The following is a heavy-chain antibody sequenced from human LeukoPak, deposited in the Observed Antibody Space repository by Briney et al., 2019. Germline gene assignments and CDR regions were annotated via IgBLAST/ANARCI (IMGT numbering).Heavy chain of an antibody. CDR3: TTPRAPPYSNYYYYYYYMDV. CDR1: GFTFSSYG. Sequence: GGSLRLSCAASGFTFSSYGMHWVRQAPGKGLEWVGRIKSKTDGGTTDYAAPVKGRFTISRDDSKNTLYLQMNSLKTEDTAVYYCTTPRAPPYSNYYYYYYYMDVWGKGTTVTVSS. J-gene: IGHJ6*03. V-gene: IGHV3-15*01. D-gene: IGHD4-11*01. CDR2: IKSKTDGGTT.